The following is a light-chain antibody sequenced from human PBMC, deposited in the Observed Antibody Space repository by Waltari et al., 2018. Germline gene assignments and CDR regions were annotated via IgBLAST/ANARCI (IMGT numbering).Light chain of an antibody. CDR2: GAS. V-gene: IGKV3-15*01. CDR1: QSVSSN. CDR3: QQYNNWRMYT. J-gene: IGKJ2*01. Sequence: EIVLTQSPATLSVSPGESAPPSCRASQSVSSNLAWDQQKPGQAPRLLIYGASTRATGIPARFSGSGSGTEFTLTISSMQSEDFAVYYCQQYNNWRMYTFGQGTKLEIK.